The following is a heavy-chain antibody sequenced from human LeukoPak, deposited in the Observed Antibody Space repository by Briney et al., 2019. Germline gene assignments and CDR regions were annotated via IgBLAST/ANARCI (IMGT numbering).Heavy chain of an antibody. CDR2: IYNSGST. D-gene: IGHD6-13*01. J-gene: IGHJ4*02. V-gene: IGHV4-39*01. Sequence: SETLSLTCTVSGGSLSGGSYYWGWIRQPPGKGLEWIGSIYNSGSTYYNPSLKSRVTISVDTSKNQFSLKLSSVTAADTAVYYCATSYSSSWPEIDYWGQGTLVTVSS. CDR3: ATSYSSSWPEIDY. CDR1: GGSLSGGSYY.